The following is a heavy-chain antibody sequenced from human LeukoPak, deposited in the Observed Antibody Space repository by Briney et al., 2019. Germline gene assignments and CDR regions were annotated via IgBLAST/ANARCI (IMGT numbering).Heavy chain of an antibody. CDR1: GYTFTGYY. Sequence: ASVKVSCKASGYTFTGYYMHWVRQAPGQGLEWMGWINPNSGGTNYAQKFQGWVTMTRDTSISIAYMELSRLRSDDTAVYYCAREGSYYDFWSGSWFDPWGQGTLVTVSS. V-gene: IGHV1-2*04. J-gene: IGHJ5*02. CDR2: INPNSGGT. D-gene: IGHD3-3*01. CDR3: AREGSYYDFWSGSWFDP.